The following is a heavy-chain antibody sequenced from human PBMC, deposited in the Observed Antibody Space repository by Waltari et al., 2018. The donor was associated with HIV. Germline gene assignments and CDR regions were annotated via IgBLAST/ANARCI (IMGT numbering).Heavy chain of an antibody. Sequence: AASGFTFSSYAMHWVRQAPGKGLEWVAVISYDGSNKYYADSVKGRFTISRDNSKNTLYLQMNSLRAEDTAVYYCALGAGDAFDIWGQGTMVTVSS. D-gene: IGHD1-26*01. CDR1: GFTFSSYA. CDR3: ALGAGDAFDI. V-gene: IGHV3-30*01. CDR2: ISYDGSNK. J-gene: IGHJ3*02.